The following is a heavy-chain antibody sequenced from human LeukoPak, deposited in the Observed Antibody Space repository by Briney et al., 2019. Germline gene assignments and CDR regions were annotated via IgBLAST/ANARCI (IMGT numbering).Heavy chain of an antibody. CDR2: IYSGGST. J-gene: IGHJ4*02. D-gene: IGHD6-13*01. CDR1: GFTFSSYA. Sequence: GGSLRLSCAASGFTFSSYAMSWVRQAPGKGLEWVSVIYSGGSTYYADSVKGRFTISRDNSKNTLYLQMNSLRAEDTAIYYCARQSSGIAATDKIDYWGQGALVTVSS. CDR3: ARQSSGIAATDKIDY. V-gene: IGHV3-66*04.